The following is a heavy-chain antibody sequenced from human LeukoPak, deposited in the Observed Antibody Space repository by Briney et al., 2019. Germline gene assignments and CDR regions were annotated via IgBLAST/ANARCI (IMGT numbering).Heavy chain of an antibody. CDR1: GFTFDDYA. D-gene: IGHD5-24*01. CDR2: ISWNSGSI. J-gene: IGHJ4*02. V-gene: IGHV3-9*03. Sequence: GGSLRLSCAASGFTFDDYAMHWVRQAPGKGLEWVSGISWNSGSIGYADSVKGRFTISRDNAKNSLYQQMNSLRAEDMALYYCAKGGEMATIGGYFDYWGQGTLVTVSS. CDR3: AKGGEMATIGGYFDY.